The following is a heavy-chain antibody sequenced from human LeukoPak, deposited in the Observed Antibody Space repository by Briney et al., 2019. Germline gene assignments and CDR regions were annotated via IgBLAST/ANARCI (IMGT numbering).Heavy chain of an antibody. J-gene: IGHJ4*02. CDR3: ARETTMVRGDIGY. CDR1: GFTFSDYY. CDR2: ISSSGSTI. V-gene: IGHV3-11*04. D-gene: IGHD3-10*01. Sequence: GGSLRLSWAACGFTFSDYYMRWRRQAPGGGVGWGSYISSSGSTIYYPDSVKRRFTTSRDNANTSLHLQMNSLRAEDTAVYYSARETTMVRGDIGYWGQGTLVTVSS.